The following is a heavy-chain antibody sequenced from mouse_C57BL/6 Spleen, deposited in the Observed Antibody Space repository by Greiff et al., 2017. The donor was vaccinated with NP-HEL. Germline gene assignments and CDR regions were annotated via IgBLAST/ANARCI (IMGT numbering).Heavy chain of an antibody. CDR1: GYTFTDYY. D-gene: IGHD4-1*01. Sequence: EVQLQQSGPELVKPGASVKISCKASGYTFTDYYMNWVKQSHGKSLEWIGDINPNNGGTSYNQKFKGKAKLTVDKSSSTAYMELRSLTSEDSAVYYWARRHWDAMDYGGQGTSVTVSS. J-gene: IGHJ4*01. CDR2: INPNNGGT. CDR3: ARRHWDAMDY. V-gene: IGHV1-26*01.